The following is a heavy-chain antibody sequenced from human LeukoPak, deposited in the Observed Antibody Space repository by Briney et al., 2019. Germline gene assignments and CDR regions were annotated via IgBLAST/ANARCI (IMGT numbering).Heavy chain of an antibody. V-gene: IGHV3-30*18. CDR2: ISYDGSNK. CDR1: GFTFSSYG. CDR3: AKDSPLGAFDI. J-gene: IGHJ3*02. Sequence: PGGSLRLSCAASGFTFSSYGMHWVRQAPGKGLEWVAVISYDGSNKYYADSKKGRFTISRDNSKNTLYLQLHSLRAEDTAVYYCAKDSPLGAFDIWGQGTMVTVSS.